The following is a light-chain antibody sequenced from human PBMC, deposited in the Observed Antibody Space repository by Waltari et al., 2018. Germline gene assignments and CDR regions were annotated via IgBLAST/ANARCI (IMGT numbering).Light chain of an antibody. J-gene: IGLJ2*01. V-gene: IGLV2-14*01. CDR1: SRYVGSYNY. CDR2: EVN. CDR3: CSFTTTNTWV. Sequence: QSALTPPASVSGSPGQSITIPCTGTSRYVGSYNYDSWYQQHPGKTPRLMIYEVNNRPAGVSNRCSASKSGDTASLTISGLQAEDEADYYCCSFTTTNTWVFGGGTKLTVL.